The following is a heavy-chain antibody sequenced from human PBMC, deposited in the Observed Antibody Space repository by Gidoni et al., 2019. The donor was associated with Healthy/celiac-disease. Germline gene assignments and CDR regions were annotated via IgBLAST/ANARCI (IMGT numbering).Heavy chain of an antibody. CDR3: ARDAVLAAAGILDNWFDP. Sequence: QLQLVQSGAAVKQPGASVKVSCKASGSTFTSYDINWVRQATGQGLEWMGWMNPNSGNTGYAQKFQGRVTMTRNTSISTAYMELSSLRSEDTAVYYCARDAVLAAAGILDNWFDPWGQGTLVTVSS. CDR1: GSTFTSYD. V-gene: IGHV1-8*01. CDR2: MNPNSGNT. D-gene: IGHD6-13*01. J-gene: IGHJ5*02.